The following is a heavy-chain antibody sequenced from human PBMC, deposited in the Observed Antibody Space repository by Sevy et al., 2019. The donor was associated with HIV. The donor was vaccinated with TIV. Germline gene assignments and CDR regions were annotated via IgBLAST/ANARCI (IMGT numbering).Heavy chain of an antibody. J-gene: IGHJ4*02. V-gene: IGHV1-24*01. CDR1: GYTLNKLS. D-gene: IGHD3-22*01. CDR3: AATKDYYESSGPPFDY. CDR2: FDPEDGET. Sequence: ASVKVSCKVSGYTLNKLSMHWVRQAPGKGLEWMGSFDPEDGETFYAQKFQGRVTMTEDTSTDTAYMELSSLRSEDTAVYYCAATKDYYESSGPPFDYWCQGTLVTVSS.